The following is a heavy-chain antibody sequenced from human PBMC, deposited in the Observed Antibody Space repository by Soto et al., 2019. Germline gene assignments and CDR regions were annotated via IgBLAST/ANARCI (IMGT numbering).Heavy chain of an antibody. CDR3: ARETTVTRFDY. J-gene: IGHJ4*02. Sequence: PGGSLRLSCAASGFTFSNYGMHWVRQAPGKGLEWVAVIWYDGSNEYYADSVKGRFTISRDNSKNTLYLQMNSLRAEDTAVYYCARETTVTRFDYSGQGTLVTVSS. V-gene: IGHV3-33*01. CDR1: GFTFSNYG. CDR2: IWYDGSNE. D-gene: IGHD4-4*01.